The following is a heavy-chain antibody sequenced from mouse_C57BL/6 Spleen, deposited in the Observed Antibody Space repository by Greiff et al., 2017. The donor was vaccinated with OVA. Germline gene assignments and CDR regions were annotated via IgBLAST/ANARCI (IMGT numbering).Heavy chain of an antibody. J-gene: IGHJ2*01. V-gene: IGHV5-6*01. CDR1: GFTFSSYG. CDR2: ISSGGSYT. CDR3: ARQEEYYFDY. Sequence: EVKLMESGGDLVKPGGSLKLSCAASGFTFSSYGMSWVRQTPDKRLEWVATISSGGSYTYYPDSVKGRFTISSDNAKNTLYLQMSSLKSEDTAMYYCARQEEYYFDYWGQGTTLTVSS.